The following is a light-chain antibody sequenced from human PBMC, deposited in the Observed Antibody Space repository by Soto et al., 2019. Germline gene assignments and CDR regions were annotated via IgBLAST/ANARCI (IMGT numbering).Light chain of an antibody. CDR1: SSDVGGYNY. J-gene: IGLJ1*01. Sequence: QSVLSQPAYVSGSPGQPITISCTGTSSDVGGYNYVSWYQQHPGKAPKLMIYDVSNRPSGVSNRFSGSKSGNTASLTISGLQAEDEADYYCSSYTSSSILYVFGTGTKVTVL. CDR3: SSYTSSSILYV. CDR2: DVS. V-gene: IGLV2-14*01.